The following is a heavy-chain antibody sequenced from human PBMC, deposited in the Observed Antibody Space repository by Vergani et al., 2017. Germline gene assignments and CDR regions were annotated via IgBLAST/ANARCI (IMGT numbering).Heavy chain of an antibody. V-gene: IGHV5-51*01. CDR3: ASGGHGSENGGALQL. J-gene: IGHJ3*01. CDR1: GYIFSNFW. CDR2: IYPGDSEV. Sequence: EKQLVQSGSETKKPGESLKISCQAFGYIFSNFWIGWVRQRPGRGLEWMGIIYPGDSEVKSYPTFRGQVIFSVDTSVNTAYLQWRSLQASDTATYFCASGGHGSENGGALQLWGQGTNITVSS. D-gene: IGHD3-10*01.